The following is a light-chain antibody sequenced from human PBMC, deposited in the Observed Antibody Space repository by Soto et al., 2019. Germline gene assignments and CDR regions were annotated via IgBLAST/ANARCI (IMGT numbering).Light chain of an antibody. J-gene: IGLJ2*01. Sequence: QSVLTQPASVSGSPGQSITISCTGTSSDVGGYNYVSWYQQHPGKAPKLMIYEVSNRPSGVSNRFSGSKSGNTASLTISGLQAEDEAGYYCSSYTSLNTVIFGGGTQLTVL. CDR3: SSYTSLNTVI. CDR2: EVS. V-gene: IGLV2-14*01. CDR1: SSDVGGYNY.